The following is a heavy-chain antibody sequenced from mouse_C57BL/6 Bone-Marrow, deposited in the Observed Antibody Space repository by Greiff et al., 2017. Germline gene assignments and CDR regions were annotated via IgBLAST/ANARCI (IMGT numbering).Heavy chain of an antibody. D-gene: IGHD1-1*01. CDR1: GFSLSTFGMG. J-gene: IGHJ3*01. CDR2: IWWDDDK. V-gene: IGHV8-8*01. Sequence: QVTLKESGPGILQPSQTLSLTCSFSGFSLSTFGMGVGWIRQPSGKGLEWLAHIWWDDDKYYNPALKSRLTISKDTSKNQVFLKIANVDTADTATYYCARTPFYYGSRGFAYWGQGTLVTVSA. CDR3: ARTPFYYGSRGFAY.